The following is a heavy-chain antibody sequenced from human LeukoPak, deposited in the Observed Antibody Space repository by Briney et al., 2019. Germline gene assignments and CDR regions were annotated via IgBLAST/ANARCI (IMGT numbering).Heavy chain of an antibody. V-gene: IGHV3-23*01. CDR1: GFTLSSYA. CDR3: AKAPVTTCSGAYCYPFDY. Sequence: GGSLRLSCAASGFTLSSYAMSWVRQAPGKGLEWVSAISASGNTYHADSVKGRFTISRDSSKNTLYLQMNRLRAEDAAVYYCAKAPVTTCSGAYCYPFDYWGQGTLVTVSS. D-gene: IGHD2-21*01. J-gene: IGHJ4*02. CDR2: ISASGNT.